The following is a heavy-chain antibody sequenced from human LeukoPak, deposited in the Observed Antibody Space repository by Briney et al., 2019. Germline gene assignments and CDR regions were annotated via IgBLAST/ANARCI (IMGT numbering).Heavy chain of an antibody. D-gene: IGHD1-7*01. CDR2: IYYSGST. CDR1: GGSISSYH. V-gene: IGHV4-59*05. CDR3: ARHKGTRTYYYYYMDV. J-gene: IGHJ6*03. Sequence: SETLSLTCTVSGGSISSYHWSWIRQPPGKGLEWIGSIYYSGSTYYNPSLKSRVTISVDTSKNQFSLKLSSVTAADTAVYYCARHKGTRTYYYYYMDVWGKGTTVTISS.